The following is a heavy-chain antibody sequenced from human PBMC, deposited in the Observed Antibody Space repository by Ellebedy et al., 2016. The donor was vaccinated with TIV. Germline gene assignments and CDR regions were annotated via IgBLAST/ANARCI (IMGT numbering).Heavy chain of an antibody. CDR1: GFTFSSYS. V-gene: IGHV3-21*05. Sequence: GGSLRLSCAASGFTFSSYSMNWVRQAPGKGLEWVSYISSGSTHIQYADSVKGRFTISRDNAKNSLSLQMNSLRAKDTAVYYCARDRIPRGFSGYDWVSWGQGTLVTVSS. J-gene: IGHJ5*02. CDR2: ISSGSTHI. CDR3: ARDRIPRGFSGYDWVS. D-gene: IGHD5-12*01.